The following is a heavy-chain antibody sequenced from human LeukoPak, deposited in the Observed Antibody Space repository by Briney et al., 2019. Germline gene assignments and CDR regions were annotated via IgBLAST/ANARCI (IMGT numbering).Heavy chain of an antibody. CDR3: ARAGGYYYGSGSYPDY. V-gene: IGHV3-13*01. CDR1: GFTFRSYD. J-gene: IGHJ4*02. Sequence: PGGSLRLSCAASGFTFRSYDMHWVRQATGKGLEWVSAIGTAGDTYYPGSVKGRFTISRENAKNSLYLQMNSLRAGDTAVYYCARAGGYYYGSGSYPDYWGQGTLVTVSS. CDR2: IGTAGDT. D-gene: IGHD3-10*01.